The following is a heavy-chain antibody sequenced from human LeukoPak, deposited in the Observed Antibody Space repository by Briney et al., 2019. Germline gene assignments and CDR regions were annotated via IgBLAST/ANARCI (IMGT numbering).Heavy chain of an antibody. CDR1: GFTVSSYA. CDR2: ISGSGSSK. J-gene: IGHJ5*02. Sequence: PGGSLRLSCAASGFTVSSYAMTWVRQAPGKGLEWVSFISGSGSSKYYADSVKGRFTISRDNSRNSLYLQMNSLRAEDTAVYYCAKSNWVSSSSSSWFDPWGQGTLVTVSS. CDR3: AKSNWVSSSSSSWFDP. D-gene: IGHD6-6*01. V-gene: IGHV3-23*01.